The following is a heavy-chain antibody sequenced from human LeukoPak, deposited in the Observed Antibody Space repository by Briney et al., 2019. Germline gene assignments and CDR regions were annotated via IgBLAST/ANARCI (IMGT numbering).Heavy chain of an antibody. CDR2: ISSSSSTI. CDR3: ARMVGAQHTTVFDY. CDR1: GFTFSSYS. J-gene: IGHJ4*02. Sequence: PGGSLRLSCAASGFTFSSYSMNWVRQAPGKGLEWVSYISSSSSTIYYADSVKGRFTISRDNAKNSLYLQMNSLRAEDTAVYYCARMVGAQHTTVFDYWGQGTLVTVSS. D-gene: IGHD1-26*01. V-gene: IGHV3-48*01.